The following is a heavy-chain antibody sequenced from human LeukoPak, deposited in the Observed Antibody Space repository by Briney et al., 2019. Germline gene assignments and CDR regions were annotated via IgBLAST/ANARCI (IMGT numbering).Heavy chain of an antibody. Sequence: GGSLRLSCAASGFPFSTFSMHWVRQAPGRGLEWVSYITGTSSATYYADSVKGRFTISRDNAKNSWYLKMNSLRAEDTAVYYCAKDRSVVNFDFWGQGTLVTVSS. J-gene: IGHJ4*02. CDR1: GFPFSTFS. V-gene: IGHV3-48*01. D-gene: IGHD3-16*02. CDR3: AKDRSVVNFDF. CDR2: ITGTSSAT.